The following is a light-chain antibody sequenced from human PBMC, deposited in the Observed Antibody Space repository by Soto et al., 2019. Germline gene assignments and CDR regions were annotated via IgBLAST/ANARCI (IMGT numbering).Light chain of an antibody. CDR1: SSNIGDNA. CDR2: YDD. CDR3: ASWDDSLNGVV. V-gene: IGLV1-36*01. Sequence: QPVLTQPPSVSGAPRQRVTISCSGSSSNIGDNAVNWYQHLPGKAPKLLIYYDDLLPSGVSDRFSGSKSGTSASLAISGLQSEDEADYYCASWDDSLNGVVFGGGTQLTVL. J-gene: IGLJ2*01.